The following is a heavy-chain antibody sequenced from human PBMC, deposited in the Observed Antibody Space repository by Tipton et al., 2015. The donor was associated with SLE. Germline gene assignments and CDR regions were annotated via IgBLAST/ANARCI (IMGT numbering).Heavy chain of an antibody. CDR3: ARNLGSYYGMDV. CDR1: GFTFSSYG. D-gene: IGHD3-16*01. J-gene: IGHJ6*02. CDR2: IWYDGSNK. Sequence: ASGFTFSSYGMHWVRQAPGKGLEWVAVIWYDGSNKYYADSVKGRFTISRDNSKNTLYLQMNSLRAEDTAVYYCARNLGSYYGMDVWGQGTTVTVSS. V-gene: IGHV3-33*01.